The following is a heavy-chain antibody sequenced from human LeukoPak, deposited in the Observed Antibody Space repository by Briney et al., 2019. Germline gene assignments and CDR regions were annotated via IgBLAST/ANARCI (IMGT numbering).Heavy chain of an antibody. CDR3: ARGNYDILTGQLADPFDY. J-gene: IGHJ4*02. Sequence: ASVKVSCKASGYTFTNFGISWVRQAPGQGLEWMGWISAYNGNTNYAQKFQGRVTMTTDTSTTTAYMDLRSLRSDDTAVYYCARGNYDILTGQLADPFDYWGQGTLVTVSS. V-gene: IGHV1-18*01. CDR1: GYTFTNFG. CDR2: ISAYNGNT. D-gene: IGHD3-9*01.